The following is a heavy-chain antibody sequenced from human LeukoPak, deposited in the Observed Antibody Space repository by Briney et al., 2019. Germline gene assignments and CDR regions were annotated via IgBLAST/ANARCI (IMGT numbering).Heavy chain of an antibody. Sequence: SETLSLTCTISGGSISAYYWSWVRQPAGKGLEWIGRVFIGGSTLYNPTLQSRVTISVDTSKNQFSLKLTSVTAADTAVYYCASGPYPAAGTDHQFDYWGQGTLVTVSS. CDR1: GGSISAYY. CDR3: ASGPYPAAGTDHQFDY. CDR2: VFIGGST. V-gene: IGHV4-4*07. J-gene: IGHJ4*02. D-gene: IGHD6-13*01.